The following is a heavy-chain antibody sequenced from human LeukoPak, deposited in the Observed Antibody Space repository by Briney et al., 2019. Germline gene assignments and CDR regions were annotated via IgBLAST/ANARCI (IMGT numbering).Heavy chain of an antibody. CDR1: GYTFTSYY. Sequence: GASVKVSCKASGYTFTSYYMHWVRQAPGQGLEWMGIINPSGGSTGYAQKFQGRVTITRNTSISTAYMELSSLRSEDTAVYYCARGGGYCSSTSCYGVDYWGQGTLVTVSS. J-gene: IGHJ4*02. V-gene: IGHV1-46*01. CDR2: INPSGGST. CDR3: ARGGGYCSSTSCYGVDY. D-gene: IGHD2-2*01.